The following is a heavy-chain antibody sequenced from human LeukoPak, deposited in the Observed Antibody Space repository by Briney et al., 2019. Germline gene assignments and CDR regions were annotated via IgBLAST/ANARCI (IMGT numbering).Heavy chain of an antibody. D-gene: IGHD3-3*01. J-gene: IGHJ5*02. Sequence: ASVKVSYKASGYTFTSYGISWVRQAPGQGLEWMGWISAYNGNTNYAQKLQGRVTMTTDTSTSTAYMELRSLRSDDTAVYYCARVLSENFGVLNNWFDPWGQGTLVTVSS. CDR2: ISAYNGNT. CDR3: ARVLSENFGVLNNWFDP. CDR1: GYTFTSYG. V-gene: IGHV1-18*01.